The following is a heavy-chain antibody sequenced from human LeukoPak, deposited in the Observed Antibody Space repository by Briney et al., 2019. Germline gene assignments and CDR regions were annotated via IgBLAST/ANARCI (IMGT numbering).Heavy chain of an antibody. CDR1: GYTFTGYF. D-gene: IGHD5-18*01. Sequence: ASVKVSCKASGYTFTGYFMHWVRQAPGQGLEWMGWINPNSGGTNYAQKFQGRVTMTRDTSISTAYMELSSLRSDDTAGYYCARGGIQLWFLVDYWGQGTLVTVSS. CDR3: ARGGIQLWFLVDY. V-gene: IGHV1-2*02. CDR2: INPNSGGT. J-gene: IGHJ4*02.